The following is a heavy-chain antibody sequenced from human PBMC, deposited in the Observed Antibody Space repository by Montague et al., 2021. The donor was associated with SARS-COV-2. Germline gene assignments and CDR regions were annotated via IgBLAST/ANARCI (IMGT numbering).Heavy chain of an antibody. CDR3: AGDCYDYGSGSYQRWFDP. Sequence: SETLSLTCTVSGYSISRGYYWGWIRQPPGKGLEWIGSIYHSGSTXYNPSLKSRVTISVDTSKNQFSLKLSSVTAAATAVYYCAGDCYDYGSGSYQRWFDPWGQGTLVTVSS. D-gene: IGHD3-10*01. CDR1: GYSISRGYY. CDR2: IYHSGST. V-gene: IGHV4-38-2*02. J-gene: IGHJ5*02.